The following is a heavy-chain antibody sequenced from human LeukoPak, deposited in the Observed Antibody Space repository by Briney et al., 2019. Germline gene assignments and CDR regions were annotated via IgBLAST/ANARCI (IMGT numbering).Heavy chain of an antibody. V-gene: IGHV4-59*12. CDR1: GGSISSYY. D-gene: IGHD2-15*01. CDR2: IYYSGST. Sequence: KASETLSLTCTASGGSISSYYWSWIRQPPGKGLEWIGYIYYSGSTNYNPSLKSRVTISVDTSKNQFSLKLSSVTAADTAVYYCARLRIRWAYYYYYMDVWGKGTTVTISS. CDR3: ARLRIRWAYYYYYMDV. J-gene: IGHJ6*03.